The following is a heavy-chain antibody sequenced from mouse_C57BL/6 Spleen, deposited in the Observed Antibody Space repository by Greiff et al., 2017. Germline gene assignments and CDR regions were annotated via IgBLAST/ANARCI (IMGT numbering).Heavy chain of an antibody. V-gene: IGHV1-12*01. CDR3: ARFEFDC. Sequence: SGAELVRPGASVPMFCKASGYTFTSYNMHWVKPPPRQGLDWIGAIYPGNGYTSFNQKFKGKATLTLDKSSSTASMQLSSLTSDDSAVYYCARFEFDCWGEGTTLADS. CDR1: GYTFTSYN. J-gene: IGHJ2*01. CDR2: IYPGNGYT.